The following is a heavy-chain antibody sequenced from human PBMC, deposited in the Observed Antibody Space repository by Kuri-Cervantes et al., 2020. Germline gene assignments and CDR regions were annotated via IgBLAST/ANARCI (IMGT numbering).Heavy chain of an antibody. CDR2: IRYDGSNK. J-gene: IGHJ4*02. CDR3: AKDLQRLLGVPGGEFDY. CDR1: GFTFSSYG. Sequence: GGSLRLSCAASGFTFSSYGMHWVRQAPGKGLEWVAFIRYDGSNKYYADSVKGRFTISSDNSKNTLYLQMNSLRAEDTAVYYCAKDLQRLLGVPGGEFDYWGQGTLVTVSS. D-gene: IGHD3-3*01. V-gene: IGHV3-30*02.